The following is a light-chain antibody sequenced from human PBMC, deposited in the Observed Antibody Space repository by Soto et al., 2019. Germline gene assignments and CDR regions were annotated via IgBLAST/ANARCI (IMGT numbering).Light chain of an antibody. Sequence: EIVLTQSPGTLSLSPGERATLSCRASQSVRSTFLAWYQQKPGQAPRLLIYGASNRATGIPDRFSGSGSGTDFTITITRLAPEDFAMYYCQRYDSLRTFGQGTKVEF. CDR1: QSVRSTF. CDR3: QRYDSLRT. J-gene: IGKJ1*01. V-gene: IGKV3-20*01. CDR2: GAS.